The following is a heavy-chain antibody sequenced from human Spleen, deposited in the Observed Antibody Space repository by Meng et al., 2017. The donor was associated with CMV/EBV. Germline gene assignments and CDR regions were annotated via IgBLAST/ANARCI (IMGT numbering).Heavy chain of an antibody. V-gene: IGHV4-61*03. Sequence: SETLSLTCSVSGGSVSNGSFYWSWLRRAPGKGLEWIGYMYYTGTAYYSPSLKSRVTISVDTSKNHFSLKMTSVTAADTAVYYCARDGGDSPYYYYGMDVWGQGTTVTVSS. CDR2: MYYTGTA. CDR3: ARDGGDSPYYYYGMDV. D-gene: IGHD4-17*01. CDR1: GGSVSNGSFY. J-gene: IGHJ6*02.